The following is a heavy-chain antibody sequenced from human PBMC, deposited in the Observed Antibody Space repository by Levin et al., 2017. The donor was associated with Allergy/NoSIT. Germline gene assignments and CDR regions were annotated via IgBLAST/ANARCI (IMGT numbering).Heavy chain of an antibody. J-gene: IGHJ4*02. CDR3: ARDGTDYGDYADY. CDR1: GYTFTSYA. CDR2: INAGNGNT. D-gene: IGHD4-17*01. Sequence: ASVKVSCKASGYTFTSYAMHWVRQAPGQRLEWMGWINAGNGNTKYSQKFQGRVTITRDTSASTAYMELSSLRSEDTAVYYCARDGTDYGDYADYWGQGTLVTVSS. V-gene: IGHV1-3*01.